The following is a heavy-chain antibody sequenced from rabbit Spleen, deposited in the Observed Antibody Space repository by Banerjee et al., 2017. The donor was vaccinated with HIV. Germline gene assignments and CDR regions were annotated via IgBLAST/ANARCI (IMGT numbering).Heavy chain of an antibody. CDR2: MDVTSGNT. D-gene: IGHD8-1*01. CDR1: GFSFSSSYY. V-gene: IGHV1S45*01. J-gene: IGHJ6*01. CDR3: ARDTGTSFSTYGMDL. Sequence: QEQLVESGGDLVKPGASLTLTCTASGFSFSSSYYMCWVRQTPGRGLEWIACMDVTSGNTYYANWAKGRFTISKTSSTTVTLQMTSLTVADTATYFCARDTGTSFSTYGMDLWGPGTLVTVS.